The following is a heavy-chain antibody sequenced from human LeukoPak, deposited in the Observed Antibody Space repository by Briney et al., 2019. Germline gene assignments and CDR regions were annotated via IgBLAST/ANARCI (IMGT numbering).Heavy chain of an antibody. V-gene: IGHV1-46*01. CDR1: GYTFSSCA. CDR3: AREWELQKGSFDY. CDR2: INPSGGST. J-gene: IGHJ4*02. D-gene: IGHD1-26*01. Sequence: ASVKVSCKASGYTFSSCAINWVRQAPGQGLEWMGIINPSGGSTSYAQKFQGRVTMTRDTSTSTVYMELSSLRSEDTAVYYCAREWELQKGSFDYWGQRTLVTVSS.